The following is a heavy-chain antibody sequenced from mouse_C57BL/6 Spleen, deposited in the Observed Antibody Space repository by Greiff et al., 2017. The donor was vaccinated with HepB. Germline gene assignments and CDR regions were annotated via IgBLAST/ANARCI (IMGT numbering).Heavy chain of an antibody. CDR3: ARGPYGNYAMDY. CDR1: GYTFTSYW. D-gene: IGHD2-1*01. CDR2: IDPSDSET. V-gene: IGHV1-52*01. Sequence: QVQLQQPGAVLVRPGSSVKLSCKASGYTFTSYWMHWVKQRPIQGLEWIGNIDPSDSETHYNQKFKDKATLTVDKSSSTAYMQLSSLTSEDSAVYYCARGPYGNYAMDYWGQGTSVTVSS. J-gene: IGHJ4*01.